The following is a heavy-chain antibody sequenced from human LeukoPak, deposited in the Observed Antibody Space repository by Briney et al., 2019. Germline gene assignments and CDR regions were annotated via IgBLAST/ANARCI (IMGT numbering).Heavy chain of an antibody. Sequence: GASVKVSCKASGYTFTSYDINWVRQATGQGLEWMGWMNPNSGNTCYAQKFQGRVTMTRNTSISTAYMELSSLRSEDTAVYYCARVGTVIDAFDIWGQGTMVTVSS. CDR1: GYTFTSYD. V-gene: IGHV1-8*01. D-gene: IGHD4-11*01. CDR2: MNPNSGNT. CDR3: ARVGTVIDAFDI. J-gene: IGHJ3*02.